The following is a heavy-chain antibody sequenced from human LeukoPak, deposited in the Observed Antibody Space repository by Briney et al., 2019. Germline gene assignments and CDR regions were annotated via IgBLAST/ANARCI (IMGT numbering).Heavy chain of an antibody. CDR2: IYRGASDT. CDR3: ARHYDGLWSYYAGLQAADY. Sequence: GGSLQISCKGSGSRFTSYWIGWVRQMPGKGLERMGIIYRGASDTRYSPSFQGQVTTSANKSISTAYQQSSSLKASDTAMYYCARHYDGLWSYYAGLQAADYWGEGTLVTVS. V-gene: IGHV5-51*01. D-gene: IGHD3-10*01. CDR1: GSRFTSYW. J-gene: IGHJ4*02.